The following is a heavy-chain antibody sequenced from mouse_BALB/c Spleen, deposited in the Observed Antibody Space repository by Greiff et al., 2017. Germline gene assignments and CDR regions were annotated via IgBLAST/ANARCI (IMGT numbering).Heavy chain of an antibody. D-gene: IGHD1-2*01. V-gene: IGHV5-6-5*01. CDR2: ISSGGST. CDR1: GFTFSSYA. J-gene: IGHJ3*01. CDR3: ARGGTYYGSFAY. Sequence: EVQLQESGGGLVKPGGSLKLSCAASGFTFSSYAMSWVRQTPEKRLEWVASISSGGSTYYPDSVKGRFTISRDNARNILYLQMSSLRSEDTAMYYCARGGTYYGSFAYWGQGTLVTVSA.